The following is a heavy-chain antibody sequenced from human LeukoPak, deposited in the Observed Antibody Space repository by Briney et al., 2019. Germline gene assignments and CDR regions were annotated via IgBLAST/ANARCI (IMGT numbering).Heavy chain of an antibody. Sequence: GASVKVSCKASGYTFTGYYMRWVRQAPGQGLEWMGWINPNSGGTNYAQKFQGRVTMTRDTSISTAYMELSRLRSDDTAVYYCARDGGNIVVVPAAMEGYWFDPWGQGTLVTVSS. J-gene: IGHJ5*02. V-gene: IGHV1-2*02. CDR2: INPNSGGT. CDR1: GYTFTGYY. CDR3: ARDGGNIVVVPAAMEGYWFDP. D-gene: IGHD2-2*01.